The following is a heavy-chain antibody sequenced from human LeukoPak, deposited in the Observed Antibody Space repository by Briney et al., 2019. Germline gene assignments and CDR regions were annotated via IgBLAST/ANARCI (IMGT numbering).Heavy chain of an antibody. D-gene: IGHD4-23*01. Sequence: GGSLRLSCAASGFTFNTYSMNWVRQAPGKGLEWVSYISSSSSTIYYADSVKGRFTISRDNAKNSLYLQMNSLRAEDTAVYYCARPGVVTRPGVAYFDYWGQGTLVTVSS. CDR1: GFTFNTYS. CDR2: ISSSSSTI. CDR3: ARPGVVTRPGVAYFDY. J-gene: IGHJ4*02. V-gene: IGHV3-48*01.